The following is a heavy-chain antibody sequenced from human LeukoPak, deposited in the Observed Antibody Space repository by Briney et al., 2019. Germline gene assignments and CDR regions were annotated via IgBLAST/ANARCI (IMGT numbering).Heavy chain of an antibody. V-gene: IGHV1-18*01. CDR1: GYTFTSYG. CDR2: ISAYNGNT. J-gene: IGHJ6*03. CDR3: ASEGSPYYYYYYMDV. Sequence: GASVKVSCKASGYTFTSYGISWVRQAPGQGLKWMGWISAYNGNTNYAQKLQGRVTMTTDTSTSTAYMELRSLRSDDTAVYYCASEGSPYYYYYYMDVWGKGTTVTVSS.